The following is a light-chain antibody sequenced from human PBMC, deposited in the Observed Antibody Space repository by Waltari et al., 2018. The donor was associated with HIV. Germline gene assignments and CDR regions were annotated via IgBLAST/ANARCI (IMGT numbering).Light chain of an antibody. CDR3: QQAYSFPHT. V-gene: IGKV1-12*01. Sequence: DIQMTQSPSSMSASVGDRVTITCRASQFISTSLAWYQQRPSRAPKLLIFAASRLQSGVPPRFSGGGSGTQFTLTINRLQPEDLATYYCQQAYSFPHTFGQGT. CDR1: QFISTS. CDR2: AAS. J-gene: IGKJ2*01.